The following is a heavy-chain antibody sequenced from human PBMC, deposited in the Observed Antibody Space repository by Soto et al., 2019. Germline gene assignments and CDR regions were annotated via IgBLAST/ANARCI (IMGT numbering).Heavy chain of an antibody. CDR3: ARQAYYYDSSGYYYDLDY. J-gene: IGHJ4*02. CDR1: GFAFSSYS. D-gene: IGHD3-22*01. Sequence: PGGSLRLSCAASGFAFSSYSMNWVRQAPGKGLEWVSYISSSSSTIYYADSVKGRFTISRDNAKNSLYLQMNSLRDEDTAVYYCARQAYYYDSSGYYYDLDYWGQGTLVTVSS. V-gene: IGHV3-48*02. CDR2: ISSSSSTI.